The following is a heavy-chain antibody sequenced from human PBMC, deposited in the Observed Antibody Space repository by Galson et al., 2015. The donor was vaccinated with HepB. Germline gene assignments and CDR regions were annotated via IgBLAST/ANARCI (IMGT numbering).Heavy chain of an antibody. CDR3: ARTAAYGYNGFVDLDS. CDR2: SRHKARSTST. V-gene: IGHV3-72*01. Sequence: SLRLSCAASGFIFSDHYIDWVRQAPGKGLEWVGRSRHKARSTSTEYAASVKGRFTISRDHTPNSVTLQMNRLGTEDTAVYYCARTAAYGYNGFVDLDSWGQGTLVTVSS. J-gene: IGHJ4*02. CDR1: GFIFSDHY. D-gene: IGHD1-26*01.